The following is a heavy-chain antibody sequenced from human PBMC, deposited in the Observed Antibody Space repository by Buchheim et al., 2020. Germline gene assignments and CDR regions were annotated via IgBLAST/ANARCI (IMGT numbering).Heavy chain of an antibody. CDR2: INHSGST. Sequence: QVQLQQWGAGLLKPSETLSLTCAVYGGSFSGYYWSWIRQPPGKGLEWIGEINHSGSTNYNPSLKGRVTISVDTSKNQFSLKLSSVTAADTAVYYCAREKGDDYVWGSYRRNWFDPWGQGTL. V-gene: IGHV4-34*01. J-gene: IGHJ5*02. CDR3: AREKGDDYVWGSYRRNWFDP. CDR1: GGSFSGYY. D-gene: IGHD3-16*02.